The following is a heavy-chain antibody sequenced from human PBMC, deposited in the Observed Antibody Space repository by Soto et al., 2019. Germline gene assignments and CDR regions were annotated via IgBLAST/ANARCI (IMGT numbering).Heavy chain of an antibody. D-gene: IGHD3-22*01. V-gene: IGHV1-69*01. Sequence: QVQLVQSGAEVKKPGSSVKVSCKASGGTFSSYAISWVRQAPGQGLEWMGGIIPIFGTANYAQKFQGRVTSTADESTSTAYMELSSLRSEDTAVYYGATPRRGSSGYYPFWYWGQGTLVTVSS. CDR1: GGTFSSYA. CDR2: IIPIFGTA. CDR3: ATPRRGSSGYYPFWY. J-gene: IGHJ4*02.